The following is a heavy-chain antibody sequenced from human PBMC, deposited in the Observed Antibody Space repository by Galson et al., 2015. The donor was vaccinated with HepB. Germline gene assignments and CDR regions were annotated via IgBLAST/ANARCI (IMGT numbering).Heavy chain of an antibody. J-gene: IGHJ3*02. CDR1: GFTFSSYA. D-gene: IGHD4-11*01. Sequence: SLRLSFAASGFTFSSYAMHWVGQAPGKGLEWVAVISYDGSNKYYADSVKGRFTISRDNSKNTLYLQMNSLRAEDTAVYYCAREGDYRDAFDIWGQGTMVPVSS. V-gene: IGHV3-30*04. CDR3: AREGDYRDAFDI. CDR2: ISYDGSNK.